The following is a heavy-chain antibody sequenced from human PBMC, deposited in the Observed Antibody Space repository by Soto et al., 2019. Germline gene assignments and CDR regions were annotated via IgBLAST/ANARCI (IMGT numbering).Heavy chain of an antibody. D-gene: IGHD3-10*01. J-gene: IGHJ4*02. CDR2: VYPDDSDT. V-gene: IGHV5-51*01. Sequence: GESLKISCRASGYTFTSFWIAWVRQMPGKGLEWMGIVYPDDSDTRYSPAFQGQVNISADTSLTTAYLQWASLEASDTAMYYCARGVSYAASLYFDHWGPGSLVTVSS. CDR1: GYTFTSFW. CDR3: ARGVSYAASLYFDH.